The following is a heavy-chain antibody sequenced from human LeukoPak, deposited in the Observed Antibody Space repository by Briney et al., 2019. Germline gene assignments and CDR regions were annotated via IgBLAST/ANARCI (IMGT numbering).Heavy chain of an antibody. J-gene: IGHJ3*02. CDR3: ARDSYHDAFDI. CDR2: INHSGST. V-gene: IGHV4-34*01. CDR1: GGSFSGYY. D-gene: IGHD5-18*01. Sequence: PSETLSLTCAVYGGSFSGYYWSWIRQPPGKGLEWIGEINHSGSTNYNPSLKSRVTISVDTSKNQFSLKLSSVTAADTAVYYCARDSYHDAFDIWGQGTMVTVSS.